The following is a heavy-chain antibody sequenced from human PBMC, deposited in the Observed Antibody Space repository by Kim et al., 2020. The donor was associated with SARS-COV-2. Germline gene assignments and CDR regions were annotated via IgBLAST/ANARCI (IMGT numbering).Heavy chain of an antibody. Sequence: SPSFQGQVTISADKSISTAYLQWSSLKASDTAMYYCARGRDGYNYDAFDIWGQGTMVTVSS. J-gene: IGHJ3*02. V-gene: IGHV5-51*01. CDR3: ARGRDGYNYDAFDI. D-gene: IGHD5-12*01.